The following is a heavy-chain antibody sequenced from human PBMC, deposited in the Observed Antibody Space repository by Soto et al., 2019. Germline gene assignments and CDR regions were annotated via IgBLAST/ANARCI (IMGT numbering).Heavy chain of an antibody. CDR1: GGSISSYY. V-gene: IGHV4-59*08. CDR2: IYYSGST. D-gene: IGHD3-10*01. CDR3: ARHAWDLRFGESPSV. Sequence: SDTLSLTCTVSGGSISSYYWSWIRQPPGKGLEWIGYIYYSGSTNYNPSLKSRVTISVDTSKNQFSLKLSSVTAADTAVYYCARHAWDLRFGESPSVWGQGTTVTVS. J-gene: IGHJ6*02.